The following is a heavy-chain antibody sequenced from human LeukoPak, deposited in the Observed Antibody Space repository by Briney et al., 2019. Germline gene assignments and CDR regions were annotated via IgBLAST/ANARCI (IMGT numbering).Heavy chain of an antibody. CDR2: IYHSGST. J-gene: IGHJ6*02. V-gene: IGHV4-4*02. D-gene: IGHD2-2*01. CDR3: ARRPAAIVYYYYGMDV. Sequence: SETLSLTCTVSGGSISSSNWWSWVRQPPGKGLEWIGEIYHSGSTNYNPSLKSRVTMSVDKSKNQFSLKLSSVTAADTAVYYCARRPAAIVYYYYGMDVWGQGTTVTVSS. CDR1: GGSISSSNW.